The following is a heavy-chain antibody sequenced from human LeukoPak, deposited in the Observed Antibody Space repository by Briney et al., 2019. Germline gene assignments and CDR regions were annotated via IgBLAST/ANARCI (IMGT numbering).Heavy chain of an antibody. CDR1: GFIFSSYA. J-gene: IGHJ4*02. CDR3: ALSGGSDWYGLEC. D-gene: IGHD6-13*01. CDR2: ISVSDTT. V-gene: IGHV3-23*01. Sequence: GGSLRPSCAASGFIFSSYAMSWVRQAPGKGLEWISAISVSDTTYYADSVKGRFTISRDNSKNTLYLQMNSLRAEDTALYYCALSGGSDWYGLECWGQGTLVTVSS.